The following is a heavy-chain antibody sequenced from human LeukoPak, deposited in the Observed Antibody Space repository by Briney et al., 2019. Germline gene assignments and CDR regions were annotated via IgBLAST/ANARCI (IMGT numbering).Heavy chain of an antibody. D-gene: IGHD1-1*01. CDR3: VRDTPTGYFAY. V-gene: IGHV4-38-2*02. J-gene: IGHJ4*02. CDR1: HYSISSGYY. CDR2: INHSGTT. Sequence: SETLSLTRTVSHYSISSGYYWGWIRQSPGKGLEWIGSINHSGTTYYNPSLESRVTISVDTSKNQFSLKQNSVTAADTAVYYCVRDTPTGYFAYWGQGILVTVSS.